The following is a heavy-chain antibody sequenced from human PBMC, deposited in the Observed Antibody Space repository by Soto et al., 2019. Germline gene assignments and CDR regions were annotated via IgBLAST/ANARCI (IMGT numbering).Heavy chain of an antibody. D-gene: IGHD3-10*01. V-gene: IGHV4-59*01. CDR2: IYYSGST. CDR3: ARGWFGEFSFYYYYGMEV. CDR1: GGSISSYY. Sequence: SETLSLTCTVSGGSISSYYWSWIRQPPGKGLEWIGYIYYSGSTNYNPSLKSRVTISVDTSKNQFSLKLGSVTAADTAVYYCARGWFGEFSFYYYYGMEVWGQGTTVTVSS. J-gene: IGHJ6*02.